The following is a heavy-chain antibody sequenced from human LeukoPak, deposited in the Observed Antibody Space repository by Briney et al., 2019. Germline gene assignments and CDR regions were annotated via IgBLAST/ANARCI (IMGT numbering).Heavy chain of an antibody. CDR3: AREAGDSRSYYAPGRDY. D-gene: IGHD1-26*01. V-gene: IGHV4-61*02. Sequence: SETLSLTCTVSGGSISSGSYYWSWIGQPAGKGLEWIGRIYTSGSTNYNPSLKSRVTISVDTSKNQFSLKLSSVTAADTAVYYCAREAGDSRSYYAPGRDYWGQGTLVTVSS. CDR1: GGSISSGSYY. J-gene: IGHJ4*02. CDR2: IYTSGST.